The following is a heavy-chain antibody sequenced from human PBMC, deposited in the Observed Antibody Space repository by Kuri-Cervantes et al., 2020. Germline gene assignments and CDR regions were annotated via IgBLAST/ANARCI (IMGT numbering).Heavy chain of an antibody. J-gene: IGHJ3*02. CDR2: ISYDGGNK. Sequence: GGSLRLSCAASGFTFTTYAMHWVRQAPGKGLALVAVISYDGGNKYYADSVKGRFTISRDNSKNTLYLQMNNLRPEDTAVYYCAGGTYYGDYIPAAFDIWGQGTMVTVSS. D-gene: IGHD4-17*01. CDR3: AGGTYYGDYIPAAFDI. V-gene: IGHV3-30*01. CDR1: GFTFTTYA.